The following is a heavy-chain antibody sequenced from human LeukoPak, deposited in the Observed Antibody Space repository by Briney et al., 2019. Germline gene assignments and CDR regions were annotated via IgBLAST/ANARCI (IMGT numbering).Heavy chain of an antibody. J-gene: IGHJ4*02. Sequence: SETLSLTCAVYGGSFSGYHWSWIRQPPGKGLEWIGEINHSGSTNYNPSLKSRVTISVDTSKNQFSLKLSSVTAADTAVYYCARGLRYFDPVEMWGQGTLVTVSS. CDR1: GGSFSGYH. CDR2: INHSGST. D-gene: IGHD3-9*01. CDR3: ARGLRYFDPVEM. V-gene: IGHV4-34*01.